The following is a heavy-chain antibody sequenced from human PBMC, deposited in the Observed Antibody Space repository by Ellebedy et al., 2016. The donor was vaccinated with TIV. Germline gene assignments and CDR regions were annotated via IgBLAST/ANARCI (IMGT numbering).Heavy chain of an antibody. V-gene: IGHV3-72*01. CDR1: GFTFSDHY. J-gene: IGHJ6*03. CDR2: TRNKANSYTT. CDR3: ARTIGPGYGDYLEG. D-gene: IGHD4-17*01. Sequence: GGSLRLXXAASGFTFSDHYMDWVRQAPGKGLEWVGRTRNKANSYTTEYAASVKGRFTTSRDDSKNSLSLQMNSLKTEDTAVYYCARTIGPGYGDYLEGWGQGITVNVSS.